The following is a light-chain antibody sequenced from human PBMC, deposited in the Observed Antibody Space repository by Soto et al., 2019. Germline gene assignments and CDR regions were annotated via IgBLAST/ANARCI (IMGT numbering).Light chain of an antibody. J-gene: IGLJ1*01. CDR3: QSHDSSLHVSV. Sequence: QSVLTQPPSVSGAPGQRVTISCTGSSSNIGAGYDVHWYLQLPGTAPKLLIYGNTNRPSGVPDRFSGSKSGSSASLAITGLQAEDEADYYCQSHDSSLHVSVFGTGTKVTVL. V-gene: IGLV1-40*01. CDR2: GNT. CDR1: SSNIGAGYD.